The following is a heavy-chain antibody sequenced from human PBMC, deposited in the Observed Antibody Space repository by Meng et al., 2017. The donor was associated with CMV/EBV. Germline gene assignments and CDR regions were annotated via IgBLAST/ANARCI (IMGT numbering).Heavy chain of an antibody. CDR2: IYYSGST. CDR3: ARDSAVAGVVDY. Sequence: GPVLVKPSVTLPIICTGSGGSISSSSYYWVCIRQPPGKGLEWIVSIYYSGSTYYNPSLKSRVSISVDTSKNQFSLKLSSVTAADTAVYYCARDSAVAGVVDYWGQGTLVTVSS. J-gene: IGHJ4*02. CDR1: GGSISSSSYY. V-gene: IGHV4-39*07. D-gene: IGHD6-19*01.